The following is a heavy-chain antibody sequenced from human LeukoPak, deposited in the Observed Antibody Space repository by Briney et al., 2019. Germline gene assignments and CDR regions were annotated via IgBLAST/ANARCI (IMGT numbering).Heavy chain of an antibody. CDR2: ISWNSGSI. Sequence: SLRLSCAASGFTFDDYAMHWVRQAPGKGLEWVSGISWNSGSIGYADSVKGRFTISRDNAKNSLYLQMNSLRAEDTALYYCAKGGRVYYDSSGYYSPYYFDYWGQGTLVTVSS. J-gene: IGHJ4*02. CDR3: AKGGRVYYDSSGYYSPYYFDY. D-gene: IGHD3-22*01. CDR1: GFTFDDYA. V-gene: IGHV3-9*01.